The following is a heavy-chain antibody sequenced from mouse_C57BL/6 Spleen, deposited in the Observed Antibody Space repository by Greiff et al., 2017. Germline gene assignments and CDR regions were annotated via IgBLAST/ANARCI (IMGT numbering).Heavy chain of an antibody. CDR2: IDPSDSYT. J-gene: IGHJ4*01. D-gene: IGHD2-12*01. V-gene: IGHV1-59*01. Sequence: QVQLQQPGAELVRPGTSVKLSCKASGYTFTSYWMHWVKQRPGQGLEWIGVIDPSDSYTNYNQKFKGKATLTVDTSSSTAYMQLSSLTSEDSAVYYCARCYDEDYAMDYWGQGTSVTVSS. CDR1: GYTFTSYW. CDR3: ARCYDEDYAMDY.